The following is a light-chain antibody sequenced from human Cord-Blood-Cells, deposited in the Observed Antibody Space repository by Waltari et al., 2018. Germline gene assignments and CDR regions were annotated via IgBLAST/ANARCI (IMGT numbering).Light chain of an antibody. Sequence: QSALTQPASVSGSPGQSITISCTGTSSDVGGYNLVYWYQQHPGKAPKMMILEVMKRPPGVSNRFSGSKSVNTASLTISGLQAEVEADYYCCSYAGSSNWVFGGGTKLTVL. CDR3: CSYAGSSNWV. J-gene: IGLJ3*02. V-gene: IGLV2-23*02. CDR2: EVM. CDR1: SSDVGGYNL.